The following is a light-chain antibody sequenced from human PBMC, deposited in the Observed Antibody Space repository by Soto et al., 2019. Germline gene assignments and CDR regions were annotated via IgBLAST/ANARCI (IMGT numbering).Light chain of an antibody. Sequence: QSALTQPASVSGSPGQSITISCAGTSADIGAFNYVCWYQHHPGKAPKLLIYDVSDRPSGVSTRFSASKSANTASLTISGLQADDEGDYYCSSYSTTSALVFGGGTKVTVL. CDR2: DVS. J-gene: IGLJ2*01. CDR3: SSYSTTSALV. CDR1: SADIGAFNY. V-gene: IGLV2-14*03.